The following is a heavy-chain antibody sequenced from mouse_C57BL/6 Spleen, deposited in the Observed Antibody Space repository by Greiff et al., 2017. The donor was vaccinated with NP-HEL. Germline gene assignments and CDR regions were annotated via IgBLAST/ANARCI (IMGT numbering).Heavy chain of an antibody. CDR1: GYTFTSYW. CDR3: GRKRYSNPYAMDD. V-gene: IGHV1-64*01. CDR2: IHPNSGST. J-gene: IGHJ4*01. Sequence: QVQLQQPGAELVKPGASVKLSCKASGYTFTSYWMHWVKQRPGQGLEWIGMIHPNSGSTNYNEKFKSTATLTVDKSSSTAYMQLSSLTSEDYAVYYCGRKRYSNPYAMDDWGQGTSVTVSS. D-gene: IGHD2-5*01.